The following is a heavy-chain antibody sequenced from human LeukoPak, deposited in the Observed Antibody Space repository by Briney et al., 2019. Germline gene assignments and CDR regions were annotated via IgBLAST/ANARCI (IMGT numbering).Heavy chain of an antibody. CDR1: GYTLTELS. CDR3: ATDLVRYCSGGSCYSFDY. J-gene: IGHJ4*02. Sequence: GASVKVSCKVSGYTLTELSMHWVRQAPGKGLEWMGGFDPEDGETIYAQKFQGRVTMTEDTSTDTAYMELSSLRSEDTAVYDCATDLVRYCSGGSCYSFDYWGQGTLVTVSS. CDR2: FDPEDGET. D-gene: IGHD2-15*01. V-gene: IGHV1-24*01.